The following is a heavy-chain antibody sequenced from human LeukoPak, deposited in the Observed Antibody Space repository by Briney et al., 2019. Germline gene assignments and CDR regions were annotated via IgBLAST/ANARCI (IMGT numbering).Heavy chain of an antibody. CDR3: ARRAGAYSHPYDY. D-gene: IGHD4/OR15-4a*01. J-gene: IGHJ4*02. V-gene: IGHV3-23*01. Sequence: GGSLRLSCAASGFTFSSSAMSWVRQAPGKGLEWVSNISGSGSGGSTYYADSVKGRFTISRDNSKNPLYLQMNSLRAEDTAVYYCARRAGAYSHPYDYWGQGTLVTVSS. CDR2: ISGSGSGGST. CDR1: GFTFSSSA.